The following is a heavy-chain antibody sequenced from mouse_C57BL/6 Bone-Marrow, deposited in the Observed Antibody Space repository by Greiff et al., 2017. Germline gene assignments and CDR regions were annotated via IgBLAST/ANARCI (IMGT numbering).Heavy chain of an antibody. CDR1: GFTFTDYY. V-gene: IGHV7-3*01. Sequence: EVQLVESGGGLVQPGGSLSLSCAASGFTFTDYYMSWVRQPPGKALEWLGFIRNKANGYTTEYSASVKGRFTISRDNSQSILYLQMNALRAEDSATYYCARDTSYAFYAMDYWGQGTSVTVSS. D-gene: IGHD6-5*01. CDR2: IRNKANGYTT. J-gene: IGHJ4*01. CDR3: ARDTSYAFYAMDY.